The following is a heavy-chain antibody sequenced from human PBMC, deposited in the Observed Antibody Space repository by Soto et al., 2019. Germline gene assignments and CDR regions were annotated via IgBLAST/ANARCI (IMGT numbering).Heavy chain of an antibody. Sequence: QVQLVQSGAEVKKPGASVKVSCKASGYTFVAFDIAWVRQASGQGLEWVGWVNPDTGDTAYKSAFQGRLAMTKDTSINTVYMELSSRTADDTAIYFCVRQAGGASTPGDDYWGQGTLVTVSP. CDR3: VRQAGGASTPGDDY. V-gene: IGHV1-8*01. CDR2: VNPDTGDT. D-gene: IGHD2-15*01. J-gene: IGHJ4*02. CDR1: GYTFVAFD.